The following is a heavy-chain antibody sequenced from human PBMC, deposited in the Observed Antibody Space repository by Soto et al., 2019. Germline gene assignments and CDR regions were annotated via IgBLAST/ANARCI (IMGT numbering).Heavy chain of an antibody. Sequence: ASVKVSCKASGYRFTSYGIAWVRQVPGQGPEWMGWISPYNGRTNYAQNVQGRVIMTRNTSTSTAYMELSSLRSEDTPVYYCARGGASLEAAGPWGQGTLVTVSS. CDR3: ARGGASLEAAGP. J-gene: IGHJ4*02. CDR2: ISPYNGRT. CDR1: GYRFTSYG. D-gene: IGHD6-13*01. V-gene: IGHV1-18*01.